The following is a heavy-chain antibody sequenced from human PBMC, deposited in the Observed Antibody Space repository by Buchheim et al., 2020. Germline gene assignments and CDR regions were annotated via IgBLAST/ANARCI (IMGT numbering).Heavy chain of an antibody. Sequence: QVQLVESGGGVVQPGRSLRLSCAASGFTFSSYGVHWVRQAPGKGLEWVAVISYDGSNKYYADSVKGRFTISRDNYKNTLYLQMNSLRAEDTAVYYCAKDLRGYALVGGFDPWGQGTL. V-gene: IGHV3-30*18. J-gene: IGHJ5*02. CDR1: GFTFSSYG. CDR2: ISYDGSNK. D-gene: IGHD3-10*01. CDR3: AKDLRGYALVGGFDP.